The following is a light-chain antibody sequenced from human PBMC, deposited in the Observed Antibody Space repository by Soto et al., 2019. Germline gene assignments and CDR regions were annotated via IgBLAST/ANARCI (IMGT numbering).Light chain of an antibody. CDR3: QQYNNWPSWT. CDR2: GAS. J-gene: IGKJ1*01. CDR1: QSVSSY. V-gene: IGKV3-15*01. Sequence: EKVMTQSPATLSMSPGERATLSCRASQSVSSYVAWYQQKPGQAPRLLIYGASTRATGIPARFSGSGSGTEFTLTISRLQSEDFAVYYCQQYNNWPSWTFGQGTKVEIK.